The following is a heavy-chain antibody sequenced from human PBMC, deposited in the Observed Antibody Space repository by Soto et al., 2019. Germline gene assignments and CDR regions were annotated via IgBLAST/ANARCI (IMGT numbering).Heavy chain of an antibody. Sequence: ASVKVSCKASGYTFTNYYMHWVRQAPGQGLEWMGIINPSGGSTSYAQKFQGRVTMTRDTSTSTVYIELSSLRLEDTAVYYCAREWPVTSDYWGQGTLVTVSS. CDR1: GYTFTNYY. V-gene: IGHV1-46*01. CDR3: AREWPVTSDY. J-gene: IGHJ4*02. D-gene: IGHD4-17*01. CDR2: INPSGGST.